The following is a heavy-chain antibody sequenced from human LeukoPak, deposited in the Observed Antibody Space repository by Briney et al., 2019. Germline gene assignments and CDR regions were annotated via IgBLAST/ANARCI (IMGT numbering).Heavy chain of an antibody. CDR2: ISGSGGST. J-gene: IGHJ4*02. V-gene: IGHV3-23*01. CDR1: GFTFRRYG. D-gene: IGHD3-22*01. CDR3: ARGGVYYDSSGLDY. Sequence: QTGGSLRLSCAASGFTFRRYGMSWVRQAPGKGLEWVSAISGSGGSTYYADSVKGRFTISRDNSKNTLYLQMNSLRAEDTAVYYCARGGVYYDSSGLDYWGQGTLVTVSS.